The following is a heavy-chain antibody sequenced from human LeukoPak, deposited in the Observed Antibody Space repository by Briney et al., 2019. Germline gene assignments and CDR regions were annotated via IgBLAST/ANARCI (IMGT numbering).Heavy chain of an antibody. CDR2: IIPIFGTA. V-gene: IGHV1-69*05. Sequence: SVKVSCKASGGTFSSYAISWVRQAPGQGLEWMRGIIPIFGTANYAQKFQGRVTITTDESTSTAYMELSSLRSEDTAVYYCASGPSDVVVPAAHFDYWGQGTLVTVSS. CDR3: ASGPSDVVVPAAHFDY. CDR1: GGTFSSYA. D-gene: IGHD2-2*01. J-gene: IGHJ4*02.